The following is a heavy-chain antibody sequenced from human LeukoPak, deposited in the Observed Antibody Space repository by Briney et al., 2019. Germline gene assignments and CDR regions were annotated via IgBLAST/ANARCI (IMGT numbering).Heavy chain of an antibody. V-gene: IGHV4-59*01. J-gene: IGHJ4*02. CDR3: ARGGAAPMDY. D-gene: IGHD6-13*01. CDR2: IYYSGST. Sequence: KPSETLSLTCTVSGGSISSYYWSWIRQPPGKGLEWIGYIYYSGSTNYNPSLKSQVTISVDTSKNQFSLKLSSVTAADTAVYYCARGGAAPMDYWGQGTLVTVSS. CDR1: GGSISSYY.